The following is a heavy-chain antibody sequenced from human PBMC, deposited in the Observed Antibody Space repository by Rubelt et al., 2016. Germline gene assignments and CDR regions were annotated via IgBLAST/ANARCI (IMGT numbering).Heavy chain of an antibody. D-gene: IGHD2-8*01. CDR3: ATSYRTTGYGAVEI. CDR1: GGSITSINW. Sequence: QLQLQESGPGLVQPSGTLSLTCGVSGGSITSINWWSWVRQPPGKGLEWIGESHLRGTTNYNSSLKTRLTISIDKSKNQLFRKLTSLTDADTAVYYCATSYRTTGYGAVEIWGQGTTVIVSA. V-gene: IGHV4-4*02. CDR2: SHLRGTT. J-gene: IGHJ3*02.